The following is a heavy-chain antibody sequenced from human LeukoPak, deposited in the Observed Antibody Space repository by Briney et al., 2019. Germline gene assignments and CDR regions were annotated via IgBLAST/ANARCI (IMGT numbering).Heavy chain of an antibody. CDR2: IIPISGTA. D-gene: IGHD6-13*01. CDR3: ASKAAARRGYFDY. V-gene: IGHV1-69*13. CDR1: GGTFSSYA. J-gene: IGHJ4*02. Sequence: SVKVSCKASGGTFSSYAISWVRQAPGQGLEWMGGIIPISGTANYAQKFQGRVTITADESTSTAYMELSSLRSEDTAVYYCASKAAARRGYFDYWGQGTLVTVSS.